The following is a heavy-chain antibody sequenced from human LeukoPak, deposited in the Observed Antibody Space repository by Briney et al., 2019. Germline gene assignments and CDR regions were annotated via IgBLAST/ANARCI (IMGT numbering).Heavy chain of an antibody. V-gene: IGHV1-8*03. Sequence: ASVKVSCKASGYTFTSYDINWVRQATGQGLEWMGWMNPNSGNTGYAQKFQGRVTFSRDTSINTVFLELASLTSDDTAVYFCARGRFWSGYQVRYYYMDVWGNGTTVTVSS. J-gene: IGHJ6*03. D-gene: IGHD3-3*01. CDR3: ARGRFWSGYQVRYYYMDV. CDR1: GYTFTSYD. CDR2: MNPNSGNT.